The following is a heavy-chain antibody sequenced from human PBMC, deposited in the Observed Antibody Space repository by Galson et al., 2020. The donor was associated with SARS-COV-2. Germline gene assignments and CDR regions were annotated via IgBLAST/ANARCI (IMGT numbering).Heavy chain of an antibody. CDR2: ISYDGSNK. Sequence: GESLKISCAASGFTFSSYGMHWVRQAPGKGLEWVAVISYDGSNKYYADSVKGRFTISRDNSKNTLYLQMNSLRAEDTAVYYCAKGRGGYDIYVWGQGTTVTVSS. D-gene: IGHD3-10*01. CDR1: GFTFSSYG. CDR3: AKGRGGYDIYV. V-gene: IGHV3-30*18. J-gene: IGHJ6*02.